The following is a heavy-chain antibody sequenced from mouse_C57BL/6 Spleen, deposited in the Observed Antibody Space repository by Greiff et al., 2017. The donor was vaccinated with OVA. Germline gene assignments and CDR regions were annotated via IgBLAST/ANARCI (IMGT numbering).Heavy chain of an antibody. Sequence: LQQSGEGLVKPGGSLKLSCAASGFTFSSYAMSWVRQTPEKRLEWVAYISSGGDYIYYADTVKGRFPISRDNARNTLYLQMSSLKSEDTAMYYCTSLPYYYAMDYWGQGTSVTVSS. V-gene: IGHV5-9-1*02. CDR1: GFTFSSYA. CDR2: ISSGGDYI. D-gene: IGHD2-1*01. J-gene: IGHJ4*01. CDR3: TSLPYYYAMDY.